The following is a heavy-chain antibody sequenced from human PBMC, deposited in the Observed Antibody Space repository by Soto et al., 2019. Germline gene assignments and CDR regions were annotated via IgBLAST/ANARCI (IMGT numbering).Heavy chain of an antibody. CDR3: ASSSRSHYYGMDV. J-gene: IGHJ6*02. CDR1: GYTFTGYY. Sequence: ASVKVSCKASGYTFTGYYMHWVRQAPGQGLEWMGWINPNRGGTNYAQKFQGWVTMTRDTSISTAYMELSRLRSDDTAVYYCASSSRSHYYGMDVWGQGTTVTVSS. V-gene: IGHV1-2*04. CDR2: INPNRGGT.